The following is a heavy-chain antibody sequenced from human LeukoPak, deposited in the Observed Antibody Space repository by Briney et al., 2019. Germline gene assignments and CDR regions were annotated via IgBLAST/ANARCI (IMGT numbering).Heavy chain of an antibody. CDR2: IRFDATNK. CDR1: GFIFSGSS. V-gene: IGHV3-30*02. D-gene: IGHD1-14*01. CDR3: AKGQYPGYFDF. Sequence: GGSLRLSCAASGFIFSGSSMHWVRRAPGKGLEWVCCIRFDATNKYYADSVKGRFTISRDNSNNTLYLQLNNVRTEDTATYFCAKGQYPGYFDFWGQGTLVTVSA. J-gene: IGHJ4*02.